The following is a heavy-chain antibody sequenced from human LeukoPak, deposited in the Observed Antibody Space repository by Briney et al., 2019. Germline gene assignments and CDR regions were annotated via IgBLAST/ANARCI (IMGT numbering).Heavy chain of an antibody. CDR1: GYTFTSYD. D-gene: IGHD5-24*01. CDR3: ARGRSGWLHAY. CDR2: MSPNGDNT. V-gene: IGHV1-8*01. Sequence: ASVKVSCKASGYTFTSYDINWVRQAPGQGLEWMGWMSPNGDNTGYAQKFQGRVTMTRNSSITTACMELSSLRSDDTAVYYCARGRSGWLHAYWGQGTLVTVSS. J-gene: IGHJ4*02.